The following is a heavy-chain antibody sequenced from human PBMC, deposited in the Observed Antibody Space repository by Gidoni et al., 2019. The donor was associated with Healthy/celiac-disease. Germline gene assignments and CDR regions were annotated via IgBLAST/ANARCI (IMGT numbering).Heavy chain of an antibody. CDR1: GFTVSSNY. J-gene: IGHJ1*01. D-gene: IGHD6-13*01. Sequence: EVQLVESGGGLIQPGGSLRLSCAASGFTVSSNYMSWVRQAPGKGLEWVSVIYSGGSTYYADSVKGRFTISRDNSKNTLYLQMNSLRAEDTAVYYCASPPYSSSWYGYFQHWGQGTLVTVSS. V-gene: IGHV3-53*01. CDR3: ASPPYSSSWYGYFQH. CDR2: IYSGGST.